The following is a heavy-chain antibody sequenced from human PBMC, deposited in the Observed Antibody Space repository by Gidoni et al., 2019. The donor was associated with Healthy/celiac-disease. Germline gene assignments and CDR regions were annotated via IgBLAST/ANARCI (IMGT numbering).Heavy chain of an antibody. V-gene: IGHV4-34*01. Sequence: QVQLQQWGAGLLKPSATLSLTCAMSGPSFSGYYWSWIRQSPGLGLEWIAEIPHTGSTNYKPSLRSPVTISVDASKNRFSLQLRSVTAADTSVYYCARGRYHDSSGFPYWGQGTLVTVSS. J-gene: IGHJ4*02. CDR3: ARGRYHDSSGFPY. CDR1: GPSFSGYY. CDR2: IPHTGST. D-gene: IGHD3-22*01.